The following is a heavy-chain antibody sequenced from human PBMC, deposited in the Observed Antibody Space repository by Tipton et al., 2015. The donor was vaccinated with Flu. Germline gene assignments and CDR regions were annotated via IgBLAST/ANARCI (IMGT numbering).Heavy chain of an antibody. Sequence: TLSLTCTVSGVSMTGDPYFWGWIRQSPGKRLEWIGTMYHNGGTYFNPSLKSRVSLTLDTSKNQFSLKLKSVTAADTAVYYCARVGLLKVFGLLIPNHFDPWGQGALVTVSS. D-gene: IGHD3/OR15-3a*01. CDR3: ARVGLLKVFGLLIPNHFDP. CDR2: MYHNGGT. CDR1: GVSMTGDPYF. J-gene: IGHJ5*02. V-gene: IGHV4-39*07.